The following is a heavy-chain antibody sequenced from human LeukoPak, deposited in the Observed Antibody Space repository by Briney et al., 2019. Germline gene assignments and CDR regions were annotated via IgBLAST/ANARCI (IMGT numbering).Heavy chain of an antibody. CDR3: ARERYFDY. CDR2: ISGGGRST. V-gene: IGHV3-23*01. CDR1: GFTFSFYS. Sequence: PGGSLRLSCAASGFTFSFYSMNWVRQAPGKGLEWVSTISGGGRSTDYADSVKGLFTISRDNSKNTLYLQMNSLRAEDTAVYYCARERYFDYWGQGTLVTVSS. J-gene: IGHJ4*02.